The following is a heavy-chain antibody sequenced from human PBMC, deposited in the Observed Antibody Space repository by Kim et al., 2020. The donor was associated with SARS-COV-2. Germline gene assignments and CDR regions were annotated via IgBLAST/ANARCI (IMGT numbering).Heavy chain of an antibody. CDR3: ARGPGVMGPSALDS. CDR2: IIPVLGLT. J-gene: IGHJ4*02. V-gene: IGHV1-69*04. CDR1: GGTFTTSG. D-gene: IGHD7-27*01. Sequence: SVKVSCKASGGTFTTSGFSWIRQAPGQGLELMGRIIPVLGLTNYAPGFQGRVTITADKSTTTVDMELSSLTSADTALYFCARGPGVMGPSALDSWGQGTLVTVSS.